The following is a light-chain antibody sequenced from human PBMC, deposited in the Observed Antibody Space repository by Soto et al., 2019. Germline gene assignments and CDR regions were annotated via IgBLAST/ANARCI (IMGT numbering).Light chain of an antibody. CDR1: SSDVGGYNY. CDR3: QSYDSSLSGVV. Sequence: QSVLTQPRSVSGSPGQSVTISCTGTSSDVGGYNYVSWYEQHPVKAPKLMIYDVTKRPSGVPDRFSGSKSGNTASLTISGLQAEDEADYYCQSYDSSLSGVVFGGGTKLTVL. J-gene: IGLJ2*01. V-gene: IGLV2-11*01. CDR2: DVT.